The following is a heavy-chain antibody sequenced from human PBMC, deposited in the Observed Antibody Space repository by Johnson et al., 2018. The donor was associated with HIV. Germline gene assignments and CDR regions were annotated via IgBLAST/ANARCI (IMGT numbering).Heavy chain of an antibody. CDR2: IGTAGDT. CDR1: GFTFSSYD. CDR3: AKDIGYDSSVSAVDI. Sequence: EQLVESGGGVVQPGRSLRLSCAASGFTFSSYDMHWVRQATGKGLEWVSAIGTAGDTYYPGSVKGRFTISRDNAKNSLYLQMNSLRAEDTALYYCAKDIGYDSSVSAVDIWGQGTMVTVSS. J-gene: IGHJ3*02. D-gene: IGHD3-22*01. V-gene: IGHV3-13*01.